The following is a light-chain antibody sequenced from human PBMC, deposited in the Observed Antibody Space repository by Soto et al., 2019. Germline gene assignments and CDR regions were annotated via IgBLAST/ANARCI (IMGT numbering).Light chain of an antibody. CDR1: QSVSSSY. J-gene: IGKJ1*01. CDR2: GAS. V-gene: IGKV3-20*01. Sequence: EIVLTQSPGTLSLSPGERATLSCKASQSVSSSYLAWYQQKPGQAPRPLIYGASSRAIGIPDRFSGSGSGTDFTLTISRLEPEDYAFDYFQDYGSPPRTFAQGTDV. CDR3: QDYGSPPRT.